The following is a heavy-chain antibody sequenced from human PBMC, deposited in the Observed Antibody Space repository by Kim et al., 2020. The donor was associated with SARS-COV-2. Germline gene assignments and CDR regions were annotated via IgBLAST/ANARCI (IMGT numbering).Heavy chain of an antibody. Sequence: GGSLRLSCAASGFTFSSYWMHWVRQAPGKGLVWVSRINSDGSSTSYADSVKGRFTISRDNAKNTLYLQMNSLRAEDTAVYYCAREKVLQSPHFDYWGQGTLVTVSS. CDR3: AREKVLQSPHFDY. J-gene: IGHJ4*02. CDR1: GFTFSSYW. D-gene: IGHD4-4*01. V-gene: IGHV3-74*01. CDR2: INSDGSST.